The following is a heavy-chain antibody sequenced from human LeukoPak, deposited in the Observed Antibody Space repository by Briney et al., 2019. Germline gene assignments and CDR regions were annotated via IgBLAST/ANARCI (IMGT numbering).Heavy chain of an antibody. CDR3: VPGPATPKPGEAYSYDSSVYYYFDY. CDR2: INPNSGGT. D-gene: IGHD3-22*01. Sequence: WASVKVSCKASGYTFTGYYMHWVRQAPGQGLEWMGWINPNSGGTNYAQKFQGRVSMTRDTSISTAYLELSSLTSDDTAVYYCVPGPATPKPGEAYSYDSSVYYYFDYWGQGTLVTVSS. CDR1: GYTFTGYY. J-gene: IGHJ4*02. V-gene: IGHV1-2*02.